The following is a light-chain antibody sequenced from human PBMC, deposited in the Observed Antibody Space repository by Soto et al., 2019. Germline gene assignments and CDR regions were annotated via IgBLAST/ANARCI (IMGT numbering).Light chain of an antibody. CDR3: QSRSSWPPVLT. V-gene: IGKV3D-20*02. J-gene: IGKJ4*01. CDR1: QRVSSNY. Sequence: EIVLTQSPGTLSLSPGERATLSCRASQRVSSNYLAWYQQTPGQSPRLLIYGASSRATGIPDRFSGSGSGTDFTLTISRLEPEDFAVYYCQSRSSWPPVLTFGGGTKVEIK. CDR2: GAS.